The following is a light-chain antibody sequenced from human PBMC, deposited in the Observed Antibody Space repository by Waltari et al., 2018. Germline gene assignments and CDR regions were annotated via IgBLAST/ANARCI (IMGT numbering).Light chain of an antibody. CDR3: QSYNRSLTGSWV. CDR1: DPNIGAGYD. J-gene: IGLJ3*02. CDR2: GNN. V-gene: IGLV1-40*01. Sequence: QSVLTQPPSVSGAPAQRVTISCTGSDPNIGAGYDVPWYQPLPGTAPKRLIYGNNNRPSGVPDRFSGSKSGTSRSLAITGLQAEDEAYYYCQSYNRSLTGSWVFGGGTKLTVL.